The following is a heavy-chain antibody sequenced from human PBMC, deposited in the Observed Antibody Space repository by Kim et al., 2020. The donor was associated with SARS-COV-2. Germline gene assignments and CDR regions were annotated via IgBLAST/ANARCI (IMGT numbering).Heavy chain of an antibody. V-gene: IGHV3-49*03. CDR2: IRSKGYGGTT. J-gene: IGHJ4*02. CDR3: SRGPRSGSFAY. CDR1: GFTFGDYA. Sequence: GGSLRLSCTTSGFTFGDYAVSWFRQAPGKGLEWVGSIRSKGYGGTTDSAASVKGRFAISRDDSKSIAYLTMNSLRIEDTALYYCSRGPRSGSFAYWGQGTLVTVSS. D-gene: IGHD1-26*01.